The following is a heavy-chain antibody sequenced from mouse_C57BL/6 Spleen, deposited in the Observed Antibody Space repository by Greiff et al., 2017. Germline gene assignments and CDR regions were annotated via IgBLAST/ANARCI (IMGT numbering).Heavy chain of an antibody. V-gene: IGHV1-59*01. J-gene: IGHJ4*01. CDR2: IDPSDSYT. CDR1: GYTFTSYW. CDR3: AREGGDY. Sequence: VQLQQPGAELVRPGTSVKLSCKASGYTFTSYWLHWVKQRPGQGLEWIGVIDPSDSYTNYNQKFKGKATLTVDTSSSTAYMQLSSLTSEDSAVYCCAREGGDYWGQGTSVTVSS.